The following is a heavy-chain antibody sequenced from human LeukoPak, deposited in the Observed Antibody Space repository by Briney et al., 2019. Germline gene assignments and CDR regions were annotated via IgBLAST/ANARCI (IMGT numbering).Heavy chain of an antibody. CDR1: GGSISSSSYY. D-gene: IGHD6-13*01. V-gene: IGHV4-39*01. Sequence: SETLSLTCTVSGGSISSSSYYWGWIRQPPGKGLEWIGSIYYSGSTYYNPSLKSRVTISVDTSKNQFSLKLSSVTAADTAVYYCARPLIASNRGYAFDIGGQGTMVTVSS. CDR2: IYYSGST. CDR3: ARPLIASNRGYAFDI. J-gene: IGHJ3*02.